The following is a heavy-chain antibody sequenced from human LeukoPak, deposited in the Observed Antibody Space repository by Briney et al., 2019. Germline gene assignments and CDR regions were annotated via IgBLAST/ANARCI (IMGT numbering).Heavy chain of an antibody. Sequence: GGSLRLSCAASGFSFSTYWMSWVRQAPGKGLEWVANVKEDGSGEFCVDSVKGRFTFSRDNRKKSLYLQMNSLRVEDTAVYYCARGKVHDYWGQGTLVTVSS. J-gene: IGHJ4*02. CDR3: ARGKVHDY. CDR1: GFSFSTYW. V-gene: IGHV3-7*01. CDR2: VKEDGSGE.